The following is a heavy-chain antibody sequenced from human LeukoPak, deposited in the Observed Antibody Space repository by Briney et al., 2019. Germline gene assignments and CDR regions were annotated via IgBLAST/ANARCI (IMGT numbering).Heavy chain of an antibody. CDR2: VYYNGNT. CDR1: GGSISSTSYY. D-gene: IGHD6-13*01. V-gene: IGHV4-39*01. J-gene: IGHJ4*02. Sequence: PSETLSLTCTVPGGSISSTSYYWGWIRQPPGKGLEWIGSVYYNGNTYYNPSLKSRVTISVDTSKNQFSLRLSSVTAADTAVYYCARIFKFSSSGKSFDSWGQGTLVTVPS. CDR3: ARIFKFSSSGKSFDS.